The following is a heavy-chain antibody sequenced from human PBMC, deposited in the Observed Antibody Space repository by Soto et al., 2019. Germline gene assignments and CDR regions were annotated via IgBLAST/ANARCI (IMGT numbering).Heavy chain of an antibody. Sequence: EASVKVSCKASGYTFTRSGISWVRQAPGQGLEWMGMISTNNGDTNYAQTLQGRVTMTRDTSTSTVYMELSSLRSEDTAVYYCARLTTVVTRSQIDNFDYWGQGTLVTVSS. J-gene: IGHJ4*02. V-gene: IGHV1-18*01. D-gene: IGHD4-17*01. CDR1: GYTFTRSG. CDR2: ISTNNGDT. CDR3: ARLTTVVTRSQIDNFDY.